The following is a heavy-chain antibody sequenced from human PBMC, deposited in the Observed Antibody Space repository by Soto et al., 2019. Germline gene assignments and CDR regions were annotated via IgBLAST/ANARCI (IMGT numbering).Heavy chain of an antibody. D-gene: IGHD2-21*01. CDR1: GYSFTSYW. CDR3: ARGSLAPWPNWFDP. Sequence: DSLTISRKGSGYSFTSYWISLVRQMPGKGLEWMGRIDPSDSYTNYSPFFQGHVTISTDKSITTAYLQWSSLKASDTAMYYCARGSLAPWPNWFDPWGQGTLVTVSS. CDR2: IDPSDSYT. J-gene: IGHJ5*02. V-gene: IGHV5-10-1*01.